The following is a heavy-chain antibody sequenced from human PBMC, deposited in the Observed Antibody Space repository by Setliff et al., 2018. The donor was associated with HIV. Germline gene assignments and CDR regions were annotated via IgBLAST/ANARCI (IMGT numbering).Heavy chain of an antibody. CDR1: GGSFSNYY. J-gene: IGHJ4*02. Sequence: TSETLSLTCTVYGGSFSNYYTNWIRQPPGKGLEWIGELSPSGTTRSNPSLQSRVTISLDTSNNQFSLRLTSVTAADTAMYYCASFFVTTVTNQDYWGQGTPVTAPQ. CDR3: ASFFVTTVTNQDY. CDR2: LSPSGTT. D-gene: IGHD4-17*01. V-gene: IGHV4-34*01.